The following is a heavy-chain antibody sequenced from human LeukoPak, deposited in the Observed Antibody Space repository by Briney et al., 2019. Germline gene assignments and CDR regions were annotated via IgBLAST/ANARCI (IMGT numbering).Heavy chain of an antibody. CDR2: AYHSGIT. Sequence: SETLSLTCAVSGGSFTSDNWWIWVRQPPGKGLEWIGEAYHSGITNYNPSLKSRVTMSVDKSKNQFSLSLSSVTAADTAVYHCARGLYSSDAYWGQGILVTVSS. CDR3: ARGLYSSDAY. D-gene: IGHD6-19*01. CDR1: GGSFTSDNW. V-gene: IGHV4-4*02. J-gene: IGHJ4*02.